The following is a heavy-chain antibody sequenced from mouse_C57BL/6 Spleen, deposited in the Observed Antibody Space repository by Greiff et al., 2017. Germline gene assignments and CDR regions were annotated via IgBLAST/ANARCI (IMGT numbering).Heavy chain of an antibody. CDR1: GYAFSSSW. CDR3: ERNDYDVGYAMDY. Sequence: VQLQQSGPELVKPGASVKISCKASGYAFSSSWMNWVKQRPGKGLEWIGRIYPGDGDTNYNGKFKGKATMTADKSSSTAYMQLSSLTSEDSAVYFCERNDYDVGYAMDYWGQGTSVTVSS. D-gene: IGHD2-4*01. V-gene: IGHV1-82*01. J-gene: IGHJ4*01. CDR2: IYPGDGDT.